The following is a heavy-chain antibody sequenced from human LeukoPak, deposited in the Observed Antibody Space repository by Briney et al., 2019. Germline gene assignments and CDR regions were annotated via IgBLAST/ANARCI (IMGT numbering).Heavy chain of an antibody. CDR2: IYYSGST. D-gene: IGHD6-25*01. CDR1: GGSISSSSYY. CDR3: ASQRPPPYFDY. J-gene: IGHJ4*02. V-gene: IGHV4-39*07. Sequence: PSETLSLTCTVSGGSISSSSYYWGWIRQPPGKGLEWIGSIYYSGSTYYNPSLKSRVTISVDTSKNQFSLKLSSVTAADTAVYYCASQRPPPYFDYWGQGTLVTVSS.